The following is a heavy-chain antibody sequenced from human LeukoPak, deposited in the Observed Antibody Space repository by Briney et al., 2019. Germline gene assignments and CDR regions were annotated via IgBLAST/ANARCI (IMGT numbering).Heavy chain of an antibody. CDR2: IHYRGTT. J-gene: IGHJ4*02. Sequence: PSETLSLTCTVSGGSISSYYWSWIRQPPGKGLEWIGYIHYRGTTNYSPSLKSRITMSVDTSKNQFSLKLSSVTPEDTALYYCGRETDFGVVTNWGQGTLVTVSS. CDR1: GGSISSYY. D-gene: IGHD3-3*01. CDR3: GRETDFGVVTN. V-gene: IGHV4-59*12.